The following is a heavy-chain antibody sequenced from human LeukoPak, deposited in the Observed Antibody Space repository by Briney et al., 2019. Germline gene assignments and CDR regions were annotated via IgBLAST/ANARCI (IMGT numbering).Heavy chain of an antibody. V-gene: IGHV4-61*02. D-gene: IGHD6-19*01. CDR1: GGSISSGSYY. CDR2: IYTSGST. J-gene: IGHJ4*02. Sequence: TSETLSLTCTVSGGSISSGSYYWSWLRQPAGKGLEWIGRIYTSGSTNYNPSLKSRVTISVDTSKNQFSLKLSSVTAADTAVYYCAGYYSSGWYYFDYWGQGALVTVSS. CDR3: AGYYSSGWYYFDY.